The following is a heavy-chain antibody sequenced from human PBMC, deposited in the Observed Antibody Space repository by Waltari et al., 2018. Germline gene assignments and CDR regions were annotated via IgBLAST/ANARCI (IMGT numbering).Heavy chain of an antibody. CDR2: ISRSSNTI. CDR1: GFAFNSHA. D-gene: IGHD1-1*01. Sequence: EVQLVESGGGLVQRGGSLRPSCLAPGFAFNSHAHHWGGQAPGQGLEYISYISRSSNTIYYADSVRGRFTISRDNAKNSLSLQMNSLRAEDTAVYFCARDGGINWDLDNWGQGTLVTVSS. J-gene: IGHJ4*02. CDR3: ARDGGINWDLDN. V-gene: IGHV3-48*01.